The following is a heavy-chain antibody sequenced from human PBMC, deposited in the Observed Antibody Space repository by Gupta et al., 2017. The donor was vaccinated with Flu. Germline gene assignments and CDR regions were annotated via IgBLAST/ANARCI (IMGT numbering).Heavy chain of an antibody. CDR2: INHSGST. D-gene: IGHD2-15*01. V-gene: IGHV4-34*01. CDR1: GGSFSGYY. J-gene: IGHJ5*02. Sequence: QVQLQQWGAGLLKPSETLSLTCAVYGGSFSGYYWSWIRQPPGKGLEWIGEINHSGSTNYNPSLKSRVTISVDTSKNQFSLKLSSVTAADTAVYYCARSGYCSGGSCYSPAARKAPRFDPWGQGTLVTVSS. CDR3: ARSGYCSGGSCYSPAARKAPRFDP.